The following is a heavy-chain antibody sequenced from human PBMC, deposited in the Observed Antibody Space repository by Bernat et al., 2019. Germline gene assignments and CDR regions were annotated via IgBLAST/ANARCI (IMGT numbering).Heavy chain of an antibody. CDR1: GGSFSGYY. J-gene: IGHJ1*01. CDR2: INHSGST. V-gene: IGHV4-34*01. Sequence: QVQLQQWGAGLLKPSETLSLTCAVYGGSFSGYYWSWIRQPPGKGLEWIGEINHSGSTNYNPSLKSRVTISVDTSKNQFSLKLSSVTAADTAVYYCARSLGGQQLVRGGYFQHWGQGTLVTVSS. CDR3: ARSLGGQQLVRGGYFQH. D-gene: IGHD6-13*01.